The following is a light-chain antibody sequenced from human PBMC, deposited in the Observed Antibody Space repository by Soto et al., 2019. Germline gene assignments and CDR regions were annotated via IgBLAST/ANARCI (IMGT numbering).Light chain of an antibody. V-gene: IGKV3-15*01. Sequence: EIMMTQSPATLSVSPGERATLSCTASHYVYSNVAWFQQRPGQAPRLLIYRASASATGTPARFSGSGSGIEFTLTITSLQAEDFALYYCQQYQNLWTFGQGTKVDIK. CDR2: RAS. CDR1: HYVYSN. CDR3: QQYQNLWT. J-gene: IGKJ1*01.